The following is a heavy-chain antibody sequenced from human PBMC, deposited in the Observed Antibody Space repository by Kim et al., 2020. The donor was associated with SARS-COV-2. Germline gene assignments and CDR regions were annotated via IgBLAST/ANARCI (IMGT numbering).Heavy chain of an antibody. CDR1: GFSFSNSW. D-gene: IGHD3-10*01. J-gene: IGHJ4*02. CDR3: SRDRAFSTFDY. Sequence: GGSLRLSCAASGFSFSNSWMAWVRQAPGKGLEWVANIKEDGSVTNYVASVKGRFTISRDNTRNSLFLQMNGLRAEDTAVYFCSRDRAFSTFDYWGQGTLVTVSS. V-gene: IGHV3-7*01. CDR2: IKEDGSVT.